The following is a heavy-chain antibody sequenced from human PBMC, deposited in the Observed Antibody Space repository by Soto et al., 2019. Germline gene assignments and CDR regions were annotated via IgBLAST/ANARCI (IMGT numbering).Heavy chain of an antibody. D-gene: IGHD6-13*01. V-gene: IGHV3-21*01. CDR1: GFTFGSYS. CDR3: ARDGSSSSWPYYYYYYGMDV. Sequence: EVQLVESGGGLVKHGGSLRLSCAASGFTFGSYSMNWVRQAPGKGLEWVSSISSSSSYIYYADSVKGRFTISRDNAKNSLYLQMNSLRAEDTAVYYCARDGSSSSWPYYYYYYGMDVWGQGTTVTVSS. CDR2: ISSSSSYI. J-gene: IGHJ6*02.